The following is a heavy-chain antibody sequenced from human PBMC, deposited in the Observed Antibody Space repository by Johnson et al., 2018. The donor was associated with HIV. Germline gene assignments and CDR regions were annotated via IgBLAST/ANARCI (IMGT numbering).Heavy chain of an antibody. CDR1: GFTFTNAW. J-gene: IGHJ3*02. CDR3: ARGDRSTYYRRGAFDI. D-gene: IGHD1-26*01. Sequence: VQLVESGGGLVQPGGSLRLSCAASGFTFTNAWMSWVRQAPGKGLEWVAVISYDGSDKYYADSVKGRFTISRDNSKNTLYLQMNSLRAEDTAAYSCARGDRSTYYRRGAFDIWGQGTMVTVSS. CDR2: ISYDGSDK. V-gene: IGHV3-30*03.